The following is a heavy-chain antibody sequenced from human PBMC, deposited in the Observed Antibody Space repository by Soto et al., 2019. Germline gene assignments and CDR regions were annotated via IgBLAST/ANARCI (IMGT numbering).Heavy chain of an antibody. CDR3: ATTTIYCSSTSCYPEKNAFDI. J-gene: IGHJ3*02. Sequence: ASVKVSCRDSGYTFTVYWIGWVRQMPGKGLEWMGIIYPGDSDTRYSPSFQGQVTIPADKSISTAYLQWSSLKASDTAMYYCATTTIYCSSTSCYPEKNAFDIWGQGTMVTVSS. D-gene: IGHD2-2*01. CDR1: GYTFTVYW. V-gene: IGHV5-51*01. CDR2: IYPGDSDT.